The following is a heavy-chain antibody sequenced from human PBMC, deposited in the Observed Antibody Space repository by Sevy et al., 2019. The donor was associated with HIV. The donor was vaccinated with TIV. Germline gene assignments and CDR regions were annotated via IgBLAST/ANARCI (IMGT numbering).Heavy chain of an antibody. V-gene: IGHV3-15*01. CDR3: TPDSLNIAVAGTVSAFDI. J-gene: IGHJ3*02. CDR2: IKSKTDGGTT. D-gene: IGHD6-19*01. Sequence: GGSLRLSCAASGFTFSNAWMSWVRQAPGKGLEWVGRIKSKTDGGTTDYAAPVKGRFTISRDDSKNTLYLQMNSLKTEDTAVYYCTPDSLNIAVAGTVSAFDIWGQGTMVTVSS. CDR1: GFTFSNAW.